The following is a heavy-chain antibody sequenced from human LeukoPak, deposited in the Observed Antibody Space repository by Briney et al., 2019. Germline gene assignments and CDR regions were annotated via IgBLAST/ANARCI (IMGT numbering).Heavy chain of an antibody. CDR1: GGSISSGGYY. Sequence: SETLSLACTVSGGSISSGGYYWSWIRQHPGKGLEWIGYIYYSGSTYYNPSLKSRVTISVDTSKNQFSLKLSSVTAADTAVYYCAREHSGYHFDYWGQGTLVTVSS. V-gene: IGHV4-31*03. J-gene: IGHJ4*02. CDR3: AREHSGYHFDY. D-gene: IGHD3-22*01. CDR2: IYYSGST.